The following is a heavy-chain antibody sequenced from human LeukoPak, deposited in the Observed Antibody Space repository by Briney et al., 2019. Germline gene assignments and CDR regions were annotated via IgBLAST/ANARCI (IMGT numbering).Heavy chain of an antibody. D-gene: IGHD3-9*01. J-gene: IGHJ4*02. V-gene: IGHV3-7*01. CDR1: GFTFSSYW. CDR2: IKQDGSEK. Sequence: PGGSLRLSCAASGFTFSSYWMSWVRQAPGKGLEWVANIKQDGSEKYYVDSVKGRFTISRDNAKNSLYLQMNSLRAEDTAVYYCARDYYDILTGYFPFDYWGQGTLVTVSS. CDR3: ARDYYDILTGYFPFDY.